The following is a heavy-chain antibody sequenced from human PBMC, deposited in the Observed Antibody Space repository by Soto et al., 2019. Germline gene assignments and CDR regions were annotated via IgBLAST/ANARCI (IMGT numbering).Heavy chain of an antibody. CDR1: GFSLTTSGVG. D-gene: IGHD4-17*01. CDR2: IYWDDDK. V-gene: IGHV2-5*02. J-gene: IGHJ5*02. Sequence: QITLKESGPTLVKPTQTLTLTCTFSGFSLTTSGVGVGWIRQPPGKALEWLALIYWDDDKRYSPSQKSRLTTTXDXXKKQVVLTMTNMDPADTATYFCAHRTSTVTGWVDPWGQGTLVTVSS. CDR3: AHRTSTVTGWVDP.